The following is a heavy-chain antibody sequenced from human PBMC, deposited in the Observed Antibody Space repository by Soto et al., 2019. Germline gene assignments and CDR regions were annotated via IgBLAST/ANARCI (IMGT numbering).Heavy chain of an antibody. CDR3: ARDHKGGYYYYGMDV. Sequence: GGSLRLSCAASGFTFSSYAMHWVRQAPGKGLEWVSYISSSGSTIYYADSVKGRFTISRDNAKNSLYLQMNSLRAEDTAVYYCARDHKGGYYYYGMDVWGQGTTVTVSS. CDR1: GFTFSSYA. CDR2: ISSSGSTI. V-gene: IGHV3-48*03. J-gene: IGHJ6*02.